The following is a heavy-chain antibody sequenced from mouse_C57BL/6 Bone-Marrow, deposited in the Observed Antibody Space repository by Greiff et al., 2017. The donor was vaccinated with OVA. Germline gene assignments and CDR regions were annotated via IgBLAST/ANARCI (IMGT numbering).Heavy chain of an antibody. D-gene: IGHD4-1*01. CDR3: ARQCGTYFDY. V-gene: IGHV5-6*01. CDR1: GFTFSSYG. CDR2: ISSGGSYT. Sequence: EVKLQESGGDLVKPGGSLKLSCAASGFTFSSYGMSWVRQTPDKRLEWVATISSGGSYTYYPDSVKGRFTISRDNAKNTLYLQMSSLKSEDTAMYYCARQCGTYFDYWGQGTTLTVSS. J-gene: IGHJ2*01.